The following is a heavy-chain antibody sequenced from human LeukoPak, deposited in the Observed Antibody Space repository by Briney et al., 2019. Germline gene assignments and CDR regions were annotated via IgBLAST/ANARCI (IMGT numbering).Heavy chain of an antibody. Sequence: ASVKVSCRASRYIFTGFHFHWVRQAPGRPLEWMGRINADSGGTDFAQKFQGRITMTRDTSVSTTYMELTGLISDDTAIYYCARKADYLDNSGHYYVGGLNPWGRGTLVTVSS. CDR3: ARKADYLDNSGHYYVGGLNP. D-gene: IGHD3-22*01. V-gene: IGHV1-2*06. J-gene: IGHJ5*02. CDR2: INADSGGT. CDR1: RYIFTGFH.